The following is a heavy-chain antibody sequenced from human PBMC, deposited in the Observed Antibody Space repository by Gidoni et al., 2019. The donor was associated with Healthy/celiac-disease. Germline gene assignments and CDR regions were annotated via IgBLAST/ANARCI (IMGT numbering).Heavy chain of an antibody. CDR3: AREGHVATTSDY. Sequence: VHLVESGAGLVQPGGSLRLTCAASGFTFSSYSMHWVRQAPGKGLEYVSAISSNGGSTYYANSVKGRFTIARDNSKNTLYLQMGSLRAEEMAVYYCAREGHVATTSDYWGQGTLVTVSS. CDR1: GFTFSSYS. V-gene: IGHV3-64*01. D-gene: IGHD1-26*01. J-gene: IGHJ4*02. CDR2: ISSNGGST.